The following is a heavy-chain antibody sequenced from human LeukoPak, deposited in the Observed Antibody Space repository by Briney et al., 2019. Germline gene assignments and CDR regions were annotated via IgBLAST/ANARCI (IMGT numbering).Heavy chain of an antibody. Sequence: ASVKVSCKASGYTFTSYGISWVRQAPGQGLEWMGWISAYNGNTNYAQKLQGRVTMTTDTSASTAYIELRSLRSDDTAVYYCARCFSYYDFWSGYYAGQNWFDPWGQGTLVTVSS. CDR1: GYTFTSYG. CDR3: ARCFSYYDFWSGYYAGQNWFDP. J-gene: IGHJ5*02. CDR2: ISAYNGNT. V-gene: IGHV1-18*01. D-gene: IGHD3-3*01.